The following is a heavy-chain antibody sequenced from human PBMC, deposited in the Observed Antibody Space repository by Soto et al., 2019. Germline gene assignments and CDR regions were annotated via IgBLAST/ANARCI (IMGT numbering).Heavy chain of an antibody. Sequence: GGSLRLSCAASGFTFSSYAMSWVRQAPGKGLEWVSAISGSGGSTYYADSVKGRFTISRDNSKNTLYLQMNSLRAEDTAVYYYAARRYFDWLRFDYWGQGTLVTVSS. CDR2: ISGSGGST. CDR3: AARRYFDWLRFDY. CDR1: GFTFSSYA. J-gene: IGHJ4*02. V-gene: IGHV3-23*01. D-gene: IGHD3-9*01.